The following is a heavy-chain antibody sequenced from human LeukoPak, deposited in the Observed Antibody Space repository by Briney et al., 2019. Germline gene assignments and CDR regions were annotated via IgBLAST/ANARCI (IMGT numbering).Heavy chain of an antibody. J-gene: IGHJ6*02. Sequence: ASVKVSCKASGYTFTGYYMHWVRQAPGQGLERMGWINPNSGGTNYAQKFQGRVTMTRDTSISTAYMELSRLRSDDTAVYYCAREGGYSYGSLGMDVWGQGTTVTVSS. V-gene: IGHV1-2*02. CDR3: AREGGYSYGSLGMDV. CDR1: GYTFTGYY. D-gene: IGHD5-18*01. CDR2: INPNSGGT.